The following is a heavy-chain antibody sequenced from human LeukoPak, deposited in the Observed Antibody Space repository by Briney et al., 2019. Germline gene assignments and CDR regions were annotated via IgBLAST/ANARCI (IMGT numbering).Heavy chain of an antibody. D-gene: IGHD7-27*01. J-gene: IGHJ4*02. CDR3: ASDSSPGY. CDR2: IIPIFGTA. Sequence: SVKVSCKASGDTFSSYAISWVRQAPGQGLEWMGGIIPIFGTADYAQKFQGRVTITADESTSTAYMELSSLRSEDTAVYYCASDSSPGYWGQGTLVTVSS. CDR1: GDTFSSYA. V-gene: IGHV1-69*13.